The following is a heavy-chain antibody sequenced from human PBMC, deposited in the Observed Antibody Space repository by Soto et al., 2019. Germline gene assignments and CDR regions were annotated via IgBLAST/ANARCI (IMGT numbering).Heavy chain of an antibody. CDR3: ARDPHTKCSGGSCYPDY. D-gene: IGHD2-15*01. J-gene: IGHJ4*02. CDR1: GFTFSSYG. Sequence: GGSLRLSCAASGFTFSSYGMHWVRQAPGKGLEWVAVIWYDGSNKYYADSVKGRFTISRDNSKNTLYLQMNSLRAEDTAVYYCARDPHTKCSGGSCYPDYWGQGTLVTVSS. V-gene: IGHV3-33*01. CDR2: IWYDGSNK.